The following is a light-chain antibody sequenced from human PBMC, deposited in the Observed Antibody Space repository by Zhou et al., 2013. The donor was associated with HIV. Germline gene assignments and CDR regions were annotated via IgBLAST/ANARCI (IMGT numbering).Light chain of an antibody. CDR2: AAS. CDR1: QAINTY. Sequence: DIQMTQSPSSLSASVGDRVTITCRSSQAINTYLNWYQQRPGKAPTLLVYAASNLHDGVPARFRGSGSGTEFTLTITSLQPEDSALYFCQQNSETSHITFGPGTKVEIK. J-gene: IGKJ3*01. CDR3: QQNSETSHIT. V-gene: IGKV1-39*01.